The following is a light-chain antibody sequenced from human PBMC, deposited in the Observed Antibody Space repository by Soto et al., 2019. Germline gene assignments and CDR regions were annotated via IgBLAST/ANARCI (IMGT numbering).Light chain of an antibody. CDR3: LQTTQFPWT. Sequence: DPVLTQTPLSLSVTPGQPASISCKSSQSLLHSDGKTYLYWYLQKPGQPPHLLIYEASNRFSGVPDRFSGSGSGTDFTLKISRVEAEDVGFYYCLQTTQFPWTFGQGTKVDIK. CDR1: QSLLHSDGKTY. V-gene: IGKV2D-29*01. CDR2: EAS. J-gene: IGKJ1*01.